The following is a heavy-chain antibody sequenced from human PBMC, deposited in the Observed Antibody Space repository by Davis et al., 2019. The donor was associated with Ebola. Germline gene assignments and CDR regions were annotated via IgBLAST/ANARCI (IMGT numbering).Heavy chain of an antibody. CDR3: ARALYSGSYYFDY. CDR1: GFTFSSYG. J-gene: IGHJ4*02. CDR2: IWYDGSNK. V-gene: IGHV3-33*08. Sequence: GESLKISCAASGFTFSSYGMHWVRQAPGKGLEWVAVIWYDGSNKYYADSVKGRFTISSDNSKNTLYLQMNSLRAEDTAVYYCARALYSGSYYFDYWGQGTLVTVSS. D-gene: IGHD1-26*01.